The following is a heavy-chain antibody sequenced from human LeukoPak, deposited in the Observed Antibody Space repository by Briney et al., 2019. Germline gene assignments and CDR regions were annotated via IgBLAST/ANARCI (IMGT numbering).Heavy chain of an antibody. CDR2: IYYSGST. CDR3: SRESAGTTISH. CDR1: GGSISSSSYY. J-gene: IGHJ4*02. Sequence: SETLSLTCTVSGGSISSSSYYWGWIRQPPGKGLEGIGSIYYSGSTYYNPSLKSRVTISADTSKNQFSLKLNSVTAADTDVYYCSRESAGTTISHWGQGTLVTVSS. D-gene: IGHD1-1*01. V-gene: IGHV4-39*07.